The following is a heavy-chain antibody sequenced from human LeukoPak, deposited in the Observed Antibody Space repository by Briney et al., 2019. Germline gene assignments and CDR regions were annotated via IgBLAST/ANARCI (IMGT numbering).Heavy chain of an antibody. J-gene: IGHJ4*02. CDR2: INTDGTVT. D-gene: IGHD6-19*01. Sequence: GGSLRLSCAASGFTFTKYWMLWVRQAPGKGLEGVSRINTDGTVTTYADSVKGRFTVSRDNADNTMFLQMNSVRDEDTAVYYCATEQWLAPPPDSWGQGTPVTVSS. V-gene: IGHV3-74*01. CDR1: GFTFTKYW. CDR3: ATEQWLAPPPDS.